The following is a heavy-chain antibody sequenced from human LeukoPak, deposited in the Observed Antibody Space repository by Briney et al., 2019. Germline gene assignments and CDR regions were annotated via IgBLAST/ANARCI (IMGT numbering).Heavy chain of an antibody. J-gene: IGHJ4*02. Sequence: ASVKVSCKASGYTFTSYGISWVRQAPGQGLEWMGWISAYNGNTNYAQKLQGRVTMTTDTSTSTAYMELRSLRSDDTAVYYCARDSATDSSGPSGHFDYWGQGTLVTVSS. V-gene: IGHV1-18*01. CDR2: ISAYNGNT. CDR1: GYTFTSYG. D-gene: IGHD3-22*01. CDR3: ARDSATDSSGPSGHFDY.